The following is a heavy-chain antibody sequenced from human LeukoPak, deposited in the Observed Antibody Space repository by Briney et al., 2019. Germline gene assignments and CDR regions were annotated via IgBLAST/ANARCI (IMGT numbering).Heavy chain of an antibody. Sequence: SETLSLTCSVSGGSLSSGDVYWAWVRQSPGTGLEWIGRVSYTGNTYYNPSLRSRVAFFVDKSKNQFSLNLNSVTAADTAVYYCARHGSAYTTIPRSFDFWGQGTLVTVSS. CDR2: VSYTGNT. CDR3: ARHGSAYTTIPRSFDF. D-gene: IGHD3-16*01. CDR1: GGSLSSGDVY. J-gene: IGHJ4*02. V-gene: IGHV4-39*01.